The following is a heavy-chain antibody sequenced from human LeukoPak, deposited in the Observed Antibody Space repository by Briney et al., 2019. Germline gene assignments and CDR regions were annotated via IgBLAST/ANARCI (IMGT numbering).Heavy chain of an antibody. J-gene: IGHJ4*02. Sequence: GGSLRLSCAASGFTFTAAWMSWVRQAPGKGLEWVGRIESKSDGGTTYYAAPVKGRFTNSRDDLKNTLYLQMNSLKTEDTAVYFCTLDDVGLAPNYWGQGTLVTVSS. D-gene: IGHD3-16*01. CDR3: TLDDVGLAPNY. CDR2: IESKSDGGTT. V-gene: IGHV3-15*04. CDR1: GFTFTAAW.